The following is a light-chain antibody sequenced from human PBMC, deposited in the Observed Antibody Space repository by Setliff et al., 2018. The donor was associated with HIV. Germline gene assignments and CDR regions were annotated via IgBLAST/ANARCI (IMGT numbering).Light chain of an antibody. J-gene: IGLJ3*02. V-gene: IGLV6-57*03. CDR1: SGSIASNF. CDR3: QSYDSSIRGV. Sequence: NFMLTQPHSVSESPGKTVTLSCTRSSGSIASNFVQWYQQRPGSAPSTVIYEDNQRPSGVPDRFSGSIDSSSNSVSLTISGLKTEDEADYYCQSYDSSIRGVFGGGTKVTVL. CDR2: EDN.